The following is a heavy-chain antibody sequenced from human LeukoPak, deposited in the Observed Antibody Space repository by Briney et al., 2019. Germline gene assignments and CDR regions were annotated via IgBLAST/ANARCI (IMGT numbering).Heavy chain of an antibody. CDR1: GFTFSRNV. Sequence: GGSLRLSCVASGFTFSRNVLHWVRQAPGKGLEWVATISYDGNNKFHADSVKGRSTISRDNSRNTVYLQMGSLRPEDTAVYHCAKGGIPTGPYYYFYYMDVWGNGTTVTVSS. CDR3: AKGGIPTGPYYYFYYMDV. J-gene: IGHJ6*03. CDR2: ISYDGNNK. D-gene: IGHD3/OR15-3a*01. V-gene: IGHV3-30*15.